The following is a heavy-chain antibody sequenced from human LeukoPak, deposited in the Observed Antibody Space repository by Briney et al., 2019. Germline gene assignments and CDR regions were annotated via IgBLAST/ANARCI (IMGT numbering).Heavy chain of an antibody. V-gene: IGHV1-18*01. D-gene: IGHD6-19*01. CDR1: GGTFSSYA. CDR2: ISAYNGNT. J-gene: IGHJ1*01. Sequence: ASVKVSCKASGGTFSSYAISWVRQAPGQGLEWMGWISAYNGNTDYAQKLQGRVTMTTDTSTSTAYMDLRSLRSDYTAVYYCARDPAIAVAGKGYFQHWGQGTLVTVSS. CDR3: ARDPAIAVAGKGYFQH.